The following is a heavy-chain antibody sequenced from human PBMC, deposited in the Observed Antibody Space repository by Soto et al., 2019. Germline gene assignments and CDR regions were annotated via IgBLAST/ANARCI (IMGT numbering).Heavy chain of an antibody. Sequence: PSETLSLTCTVSGGSVSSGSYYWSWIRQPPGKGLEWIGYIYYSGSTNYNPSLKSRVTISVDTSKNQFSLKLSSVTAADTAVYYCARDTPFSVRNGDYAKRPPRGHYYGMDVWGQGTTVTVSS. V-gene: IGHV4-61*01. D-gene: IGHD4-17*01. CDR3: ARDTPFSVRNGDYAKRPPRGHYYGMDV. CDR1: GGSVSSGSYY. CDR2: IYYSGST. J-gene: IGHJ6*02.